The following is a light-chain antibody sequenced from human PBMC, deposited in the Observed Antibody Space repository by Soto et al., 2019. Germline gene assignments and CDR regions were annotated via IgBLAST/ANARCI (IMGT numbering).Light chain of an antibody. CDR3: GSYTSTDTPFV. CDR1: STDVGGYNY. V-gene: IGLV2-14*01. J-gene: IGLJ1*01. Sequence: ALAQPSSVSGSPGQSITISCTGTSTDVGGYNYVSWYQHHPGKGPKLIIYEVNNRPSGVSDRFSGSKSGNKASLTISNLEAEDESDYYCGSYTSTDTPFVFGTGTKITVL. CDR2: EVN.